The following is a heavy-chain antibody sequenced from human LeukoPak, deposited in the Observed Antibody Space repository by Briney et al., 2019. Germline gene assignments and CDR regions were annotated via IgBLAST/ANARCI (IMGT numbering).Heavy chain of an antibody. Sequence: ASVKVSCKASGYTFTGYYMHWVRQAPGQGLEWMGWINPNSGGTNYAQKFQGRVTMTRDTSASTAYMELSSLRSEDMAVYYCARERIAAAGRNWFDPWGQGTLVTVSS. CDR3: ARERIAAAGRNWFDP. CDR2: INPNSGGT. D-gene: IGHD6-13*01. V-gene: IGHV1-2*02. J-gene: IGHJ5*02. CDR1: GYTFTGYY.